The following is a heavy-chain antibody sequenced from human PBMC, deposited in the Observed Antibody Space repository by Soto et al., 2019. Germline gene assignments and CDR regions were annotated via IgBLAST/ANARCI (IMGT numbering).Heavy chain of an antibody. CDR3: ARTPSLAAAGTAHLDY. V-gene: IGHV1-69*13. Sequence: ASVKVSCKASGGPLSSYAISRGRQAPGQGLEWMGGIIPIFGTANYAQKFQGRVTITADESTSTAYMELSSLRSEDTAVYYCARTPSLAAAGTAHLDYWGQGTLVTVSS. CDR2: IIPIFGTA. CDR1: GGPLSSYA. J-gene: IGHJ4*02. D-gene: IGHD6-13*01.